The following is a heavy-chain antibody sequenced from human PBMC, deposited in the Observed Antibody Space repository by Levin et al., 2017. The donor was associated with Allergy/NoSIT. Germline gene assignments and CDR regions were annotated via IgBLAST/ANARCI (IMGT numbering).Heavy chain of an antibody. V-gene: IGHV3-33*01. CDR2: IWYDGSNK. Sequence: GESLKISCAASGFTFSSYGMHWVRQAPGKGLEWVAVIWYDGSNKYYADSVKGRFTISRDNSKNTLYLQMNSLRAEDTAVYYCARSYRGYGMDVWGQGTTVTVSS. CDR1: GFTFSSYG. J-gene: IGHJ6*02. CDR3: ARSYRGYGMDV. D-gene: IGHD1-1*01.